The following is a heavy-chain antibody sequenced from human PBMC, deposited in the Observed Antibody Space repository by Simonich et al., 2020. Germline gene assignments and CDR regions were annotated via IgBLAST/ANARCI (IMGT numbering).Heavy chain of an antibody. CDR2: SSRSSSDI. CDR1: GFTFSSYS. J-gene: IGHJ4*02. D-gene: IGHD1-1*01. V-gene: IGHV3-21*01. Sequence: EVQLVESGGGLVKPGGSLRLSCAASGFTFSSYSMNWVRQAPGKWVEWGSSSSRSSSDIYYADSVKGRFTTSRDNAKNSLYLQMNSLRAEDTAVYYCARANERDYWGQGTLVTVSS. CDR3: ARANERDY.